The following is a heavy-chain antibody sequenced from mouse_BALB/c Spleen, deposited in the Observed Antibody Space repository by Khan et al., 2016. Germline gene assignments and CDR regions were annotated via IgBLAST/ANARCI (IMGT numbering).Heavy chain of an antibody. J-gene: IGHJ1*01. CDR3: ARDLGNYGYFDV. CDR1: GYTLANYG. D-gene: IGHD2-1*01. CDR2: INTYTGEP. Sequence: QIQLVQSGPELKKPGETVKISCKASGYTLANYGVIWVKQAPGKGLKWMVWINTYTGEPIYADDFKGRFAFSLETSASIVYLEINNLKNEDTATYFCARDLGNYGYFDVWGAGTTVTVSS. V-gene: IGHV9-3-1*01.